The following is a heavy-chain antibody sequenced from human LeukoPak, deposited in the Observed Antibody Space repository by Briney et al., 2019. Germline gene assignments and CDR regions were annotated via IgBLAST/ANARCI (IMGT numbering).Heavy chain of an antibody. J-gene: IGHJ6*02. CDR3: ARLSRIATAGAYSYHSLDI. CDR2: VYYTGSS. D-gene: IGHD6-13*01. CDR1: GGSINDHA. V-gene: IGHV4-59*11. Sequence: SETLSLTCTVSGGSINDHAWCWIRQPPGRGLKWIGCVYYTGSSEYNASLKSRLTISTDTSNNQLSLKVTSVTAADTAIYSCARLSRIATAGAYSYHSLDIWGQGTTVTVSS.